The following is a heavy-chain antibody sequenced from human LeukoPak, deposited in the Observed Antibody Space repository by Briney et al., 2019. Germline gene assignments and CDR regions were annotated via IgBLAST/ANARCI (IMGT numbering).Heavy chain of an antibody. CDR3: ARGSSFDGYCSAGACDAGYYDS. J-gene: IGHJ4*02. V-gene: IGHV4-61*08. CDR2: SYHIGST. CDR1: GDPISSHSDY. Sequence: SETLSLTCTVSGDPISSHSDYKWTWIRQPPGKGLEWIGYSYHIGSTNYNPSLKSRVTISVDTSKNQFSLKLTSVTAADTAVYFCARGSSFDGYCSAGACDAGYYDSWGQGTPVTVSS. D-gene: IGHD2-15*01.